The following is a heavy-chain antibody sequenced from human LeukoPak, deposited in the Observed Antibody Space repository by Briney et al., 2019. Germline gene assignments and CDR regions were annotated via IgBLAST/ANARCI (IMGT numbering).Heavy chain of an antibody. D-gene: IGHD4-17*01. CDR3: TRTDTDYGDYGLAFDI. J-gene: IGHJ3*02. Sequence: ASVKVSCKASGYTLTSYYMHWVRQAPGQGLEWTGIINPGNGFTSYAQKFQDRVTMTRDTSTSTVYMELSSLRSEDTAVYFCTRTDTDYGDYGLAFDIWGQGTMVTFSS. V-gene: IGHV1-46*01. CDR2: INPGNGFT. CDR1: GYTLTSYY.